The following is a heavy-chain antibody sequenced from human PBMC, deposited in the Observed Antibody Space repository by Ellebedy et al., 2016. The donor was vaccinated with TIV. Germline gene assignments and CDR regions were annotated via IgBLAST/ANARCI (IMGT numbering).Heavy chain of an antibody. V-gene: IGHV3-72*01. J-gene: IGHJ4*02. CDR1: GFTFSDEF. Sequence: GESLKISCAASGFTFSDEFMDWVRQAPGKGLEWVGRIRNKADSYITDYAASVKGRFSISRDDSTNSRYLQMNSLKTEDTAMYYCSALQRDFWGQGALVTVSS. CDR2: IRNKADSYIT. CDR3: SALQRDF. D-gene: IGHD5-18*01.